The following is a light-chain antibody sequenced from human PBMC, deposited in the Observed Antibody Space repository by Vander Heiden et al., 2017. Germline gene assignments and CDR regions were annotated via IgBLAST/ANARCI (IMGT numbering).Light chain of an antibody. CDR1: QSVLKNSNNKNN. Sequence: DIVLPQSPDSLAVSLVDRPTLNCTSSQSVLKNSNNKNNLSWDQVKPGQPPKLLIYWASTRESGVPDRCSGSESGTDFSLTIRSLQAEDVAVYYCHQYYTTPRTCGQGTKLEI. CDR3: HQYYTTPRT. J-gene: IGKJ1*01. V-gene: IGKV4-1*01. CDR2: WAS.